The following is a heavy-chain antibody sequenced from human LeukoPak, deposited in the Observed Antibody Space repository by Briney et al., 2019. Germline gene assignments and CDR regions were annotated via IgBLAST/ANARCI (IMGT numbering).Heavy chain of an antibody. D-gene: IGHD2-15*01. CDR1: GGSFSGYY. CDR2: INHSGST. J-gene: IGHJ5*02. Sequence: SETLSLTCAVYGGSFSGYYWSWIRQPPGKGLEWIGEINHSGSTNYNPSLKSRVTISVDTSKNQFSLKLSSVTAADTAVYYCARNDIVVVVAAKALKNWFGPWGQGTLVTVSS. CDR3: ARNDIVVVVAAKALKNWFGP. V-gene: IGHV4-34*01.